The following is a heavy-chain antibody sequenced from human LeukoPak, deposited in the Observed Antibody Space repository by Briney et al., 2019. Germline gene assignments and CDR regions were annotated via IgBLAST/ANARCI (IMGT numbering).Heavy chain of an antibody. CDR1: GYTFTNYY. J-gene: IGHJ4*02. V-gene: IGHV1-46*01. D-gene: IGHD6-13*01. CDR2: INPSGGST. CDR3: ARRGGAAAGPALYYFDY. Sequence: ASVKVSCKASGYTFTNYYIHWVRQAPGQGLEWMGIINPSGGSTNFAQKFQGRVTMTTDTSTITVYMELSSLRSEDTAVYYCARRGGAAAGPALYYFDYWGQGTLVTVSS.